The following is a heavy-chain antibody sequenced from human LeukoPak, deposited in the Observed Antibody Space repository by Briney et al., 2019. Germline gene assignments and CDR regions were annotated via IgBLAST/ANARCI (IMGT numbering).Heavy chain of an antibody. V-gene: IGHV3-11*04. Sequence: GGSLRLSCAASGFTFSDYYMSWIRQAPGKGLEWVSYISSSGSTIYYADSVKGRFTISRDNAKNSLYLQMNSLRAEDTAVYYCAREGYCSGGSCRGRYYYYGMDVWGQGTTVTVSS. D-gene: IGHD2-15*01. CDR3: AREGYCSGGSCRGRYYYYGMDV. CDR2: ISSSGSTI. J-gene: IGHJ6*02. CDR1: GFTFSDYY.